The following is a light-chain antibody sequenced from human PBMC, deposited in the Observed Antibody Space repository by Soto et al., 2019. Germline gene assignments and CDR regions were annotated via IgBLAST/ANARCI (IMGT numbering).Light chain of an antibody. V-gene: IGLV2-14*01. CDR2: DVS. CDR3: CSYRSDNPRFYV. J-gene: IGLJ1*01. Sequence: QSVLTQPASVSGSPGQSITISCTGTSSDVGGYHYVSWYQQYPGKAPKVMIYDVSNRPSGVSNRFSGSKSGNTAPLTISGLQAEDEADYYCCSYRSDNPRFYVFGTGTKVTVL. CDR1: SSDVGGYHY.